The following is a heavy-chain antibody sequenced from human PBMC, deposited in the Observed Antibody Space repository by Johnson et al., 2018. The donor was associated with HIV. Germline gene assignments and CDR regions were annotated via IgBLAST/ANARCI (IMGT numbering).Heavy chain of an antibody. CDR3: ARDLPGPPSLYAFDI. Sequence: QMQLVESGGGVVQPGRSLRLSCAASGFTFSSYGMHWVRQAPGKGLEWVAVIWYDGSNKYYADSVKGRFTISRDNSKNTLYLQMNSLRAEDTAVYYCARDLPGPPSLYAFDIWGQGTMVTVSS. CDR2: IWYDGSNK. CDR1: GFTFSSYG. V-gene: IGHV3-33*01. J-gene: IGHJ3*02.